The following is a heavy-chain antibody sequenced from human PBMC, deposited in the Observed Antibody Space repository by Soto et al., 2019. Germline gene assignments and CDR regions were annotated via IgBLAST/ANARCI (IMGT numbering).Heavy chain of an antibody. J-gene: IGHJ4*02. CDR1: GGSFTGYQ. V-gene: IGHV4-34*01. CDR2: IDHSGST. D-gene: IGHD3-3*01. CDR3: ARAYYDFWSGHGQLSLDY. Sequence: QVQLQQWGAGLLKPSETLSLTCAVSGGSFTGYQWSWIRQPPGKGLEWIGEIDHSGSTNYIPSLKSRVTISLDRTKNHFSLQLSSLTAADTAMYYCARAYYDFWSGHGQLSLDYWGQGTLVTVSS.